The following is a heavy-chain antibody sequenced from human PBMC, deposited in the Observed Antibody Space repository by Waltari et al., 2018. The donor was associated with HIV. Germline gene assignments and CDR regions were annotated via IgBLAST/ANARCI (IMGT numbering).Heavy chain of an antibody. V-gene: IGHV3-7*01. CDR3: ARWGVV. CDR1: GFTLSDSW. J-gene: IGHJ3*01. Sequence: VPMVESGGGLVQPGGSLRLSCVASGFTLSDSWMSWVRQAPGKGLEWVANIKEDGSEKYYVDTVKGRFTISRDNAKNSLYLQMNSLRAEDTAVYHCARWGVVWGQGTMVTVSS. CDR2: IKEDGSEK. D-gene: IGHD2-8*01.